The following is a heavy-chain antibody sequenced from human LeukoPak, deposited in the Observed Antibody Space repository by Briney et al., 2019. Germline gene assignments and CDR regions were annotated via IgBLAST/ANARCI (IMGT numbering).Heavy chain of an antibody. J-gene: IGHJ6*03. Sequence: GASVKVSCKASVGTFSSYAISWVRQAPGQGLEWMGGIIPIFGTANYAQKFQGRVTITTDESTSTAYMELSSLRSEDTAVYYCARGQVKFNYYYYYMNVWGKGTTVTVSS. CDR1: VGTFSSYA. CDR3: ARGQVKFNYYYYYMNV. V-gene: IGHV1-69*05. D-gene: IGHD4-23*01. CDR2: IIPIFGTA.